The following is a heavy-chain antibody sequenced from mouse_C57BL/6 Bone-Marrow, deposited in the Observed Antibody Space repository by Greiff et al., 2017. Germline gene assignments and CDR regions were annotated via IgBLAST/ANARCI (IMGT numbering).Heavy chain of an antibody. CDR1: EYEFPSHD. V-gene: IGHV5-2*01. Sequence: EVKVVESGGGLVQPGESLKLSCESNEYEFPSHDMSWVRKTPEKRLELVAAINSDGGSTYYPDTMERRFIISRDNTKKTLYLQMSSLRSEDTALYYCARQSTMITTGAMDYWGQGTSVTVSS. CDR3: ARQSTMITTGAMDY. J-gene: IGHJ4*01. D-gene: IGHD2-4*01. CDR2: INSDGGST.